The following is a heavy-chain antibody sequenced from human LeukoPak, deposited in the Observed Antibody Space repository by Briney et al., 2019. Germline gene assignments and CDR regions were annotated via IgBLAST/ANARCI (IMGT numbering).Heavy chain of an antibody. CDR1: GFTFSSYA. CDR2: ITGSGGNT. V-gene: IGHV3-23*01. Sequence: GGSLRLSCAASGFTFSSYAMSWVRQAPGKGLEWVPAITGSGGNTYYADSVKGRFTISRDNSKNTLYLQMNSLTVEDTAVYYCAKSVGNPSGCFDYWGQGSLVTVSS. CDR3: AKSVGNPSGCFDY. J-gene: IGHJ4*02. D-gene: IGHD6-25*01.